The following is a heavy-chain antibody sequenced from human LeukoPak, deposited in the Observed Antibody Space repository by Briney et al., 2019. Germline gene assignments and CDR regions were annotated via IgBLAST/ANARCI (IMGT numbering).Heavy chain of an antibody. CDR1: GFTFNNYE. CDR3: ARETIDCGGDCYDY. J-gene: IGHJ4*02. V-gene: IGHV3-48*03. Sequence: GGSLRLSCAASGFTFNNYEMNWVRQAPGKGVEGVSYISTDGSMTYYAGSVKGRFTISRDNAKNSLYLQMNSLRADDTAVYYCARETIDCGGDCYDYWGQGTLVTVSS. CDR2: ISTDGSMT. D-gene: IGHD2-21*01.